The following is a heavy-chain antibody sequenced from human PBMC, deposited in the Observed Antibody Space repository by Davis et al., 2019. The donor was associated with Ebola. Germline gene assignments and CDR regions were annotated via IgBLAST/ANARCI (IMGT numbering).Heavy chain of an antibody. J-gene: IGHJ5*02. CDR3: ARSRGGSPPYNWFDP. Sequence: SETLSLTCTVSGGSISSSSYYWGWIRQPPGKGLEWIGSIYYSGSTYYNPSLKSRVTISVDTSKNQFSLKLSSVTAADTAVYYCARSRGGSPPYNWFDPWGQGTLVTVSS. CDR2: IYYSGST. V-gene: IGHV4-39*01. CDR1: GGSISSSSYY. D-gene: IGHD1-26*01.